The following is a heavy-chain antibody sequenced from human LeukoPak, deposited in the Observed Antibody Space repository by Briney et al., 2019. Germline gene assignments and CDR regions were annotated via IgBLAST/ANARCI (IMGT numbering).Heavy chain of an antibody. CDR1: GFTVSSNY. J-gene: IGHJ3*02. D-gene: IGHD3-10*01. CDR2: IYSGGST. CDR3: ARDEYYGSGSYYKNALDI. Sequence: GGSLRLSCAASGFTVSSNYMSWVRQAPGKGLEWVSVIYSGGSTYYADSVKGRFTISRDNSKNTLYLQMNSLRAEDTAVYYCARDEYYGSGSYYKNALDIWGQGTMVTVSS. V-gene: IGHV3-66*01.